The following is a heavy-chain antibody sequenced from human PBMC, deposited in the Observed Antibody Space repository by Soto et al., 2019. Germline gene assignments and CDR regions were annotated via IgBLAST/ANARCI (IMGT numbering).Heavy chain of an antibody. CDR2: ISAYNGNT. V-gene: IGHV1-18*01. J-gene: IGHJ6*02. CDR1: GYTFTSYG. D-gene: IGHD2-2*01. CDR3: ARHDCSSTSCYFYLFSYYYGMDV. Sequence: QVQLVQSGAEVKKPGASVKVSCKASGYTFTSYGISWVRQAPGQGLEWMGLISAYNGNTNYAQKLQGRVTMTTDTSTRTAYMELRSLRSDDTAVYYCARHDCSSTSCYFYLFSYYYGMDVWGQGTTVTVSS.